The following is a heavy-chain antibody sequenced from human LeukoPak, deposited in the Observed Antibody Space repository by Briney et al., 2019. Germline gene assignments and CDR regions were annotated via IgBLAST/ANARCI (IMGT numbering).Heavy chain of an antibody. V-gene: IGHV1-69*01. CDR3: ARGRQLERLYALDI. CDR1: GGTFSSYA. J-gene: IGHJ3*02. CDR2: IIPIFGTA. D-gene: IGHD1-1*01. Sequence: SVKVSCKASGGTFSSYAISWVRQAPGQGLEWMGGIIPIFGTANYAQKFQGRVTITADESTSTAYMELSSLRSEDTAVYYCARGRQLERLYALDIWGQGTMVTVSS.